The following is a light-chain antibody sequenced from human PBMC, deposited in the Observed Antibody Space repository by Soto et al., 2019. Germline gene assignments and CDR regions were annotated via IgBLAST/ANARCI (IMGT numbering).Light chain of an antibody. CDR3: QQYKSFWT. J-gene: IGKJ1*01. V-gene: IGKV1-5*01. Sequence: TQSPAPLSLSPGERGTLSCRASQSISSWLAWYQQKPGKAPRLLIYDASSLESWVPSRFSGSGSGTEFTLTISSLQSEEFATDYCQQYKSFWTVGQGTKGDIK. CDR1: QSISSW. CDR2: DAS.